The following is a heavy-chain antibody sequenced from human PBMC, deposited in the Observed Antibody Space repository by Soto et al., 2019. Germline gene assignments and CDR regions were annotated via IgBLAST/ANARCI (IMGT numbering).Heavy chain of an antibody. D-gene: IGHD3-10*01. J-gene: IGHJ6*02. CDR2: TYYRSKWYN. CDR3: AGAGYGMDV. V-gene: IGHV6-1*01. CDR1: GDSVSSNSAA. Sequence: QVQLQQSGPGLVKPSQTLSLTCAISGDSVSSNSAAWNWIRQSPSRGLEWLGRTYYRSKWYNDFAVSGRSPITINPDTYQNQLSLQLNSVTPADAAVYYCAGAGYGMDVWGQGTTVTVSS.